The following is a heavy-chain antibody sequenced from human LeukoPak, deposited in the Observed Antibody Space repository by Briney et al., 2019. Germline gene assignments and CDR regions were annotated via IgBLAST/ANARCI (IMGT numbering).Heavy chain of an antibody. D-gene: IGHD6-19*01. CDR2: ISSSSSYI. V-gene: IGHV3-21*01. Sequence: SGGSLRLSCAASGFTFSSYNMNWVRQAPGKGLEWVSSISSSSSYIYYADSVRGRFTISRNNAKNSLYLQMNSLRVEDTAVYYCARAPTFSGWFDYWGQGTLVTVSS. CDR3: ARAPTFSGWFDY. J-gene: IGHJ4*02. CDR1: GFTFSSYN.